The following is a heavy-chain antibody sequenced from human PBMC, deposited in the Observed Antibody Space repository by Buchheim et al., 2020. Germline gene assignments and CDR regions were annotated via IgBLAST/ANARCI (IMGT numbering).Heavy chain of an antibody. CDR2: INPNRGGT. D-gene: IGHD3-22*01. J-gene: IGHJ3*02. CDR1: GYTFTGYY. Sequence: QVQLVQSGAEVKKPGASVKVSCKASGYTFTGYYMHWVRQAPGQGLEWMGWINPNRGGTNYAQKFQGRVTMTRDTSISTAYMELSRLRSDDTAVYYCAALAGGIVVTTGLKNGDAFDIWGQGT. CDR3: AALAGGIVVTTGLKNGDAFDI. V-gene: IGHV1-2*02.